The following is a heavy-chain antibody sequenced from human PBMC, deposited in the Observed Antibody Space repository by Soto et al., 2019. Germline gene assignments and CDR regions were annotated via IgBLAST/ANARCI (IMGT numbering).Heavy chain of an antibody. Sequence: GGSLRLSCAASGFTFSSYSMKWVRQAPGKGLEWVSSISSSSSYIYYADSVKGRFTISRDNAKNSLYLQMNSLRAEDTAVYYCAGREVAGTAEYYYYGMDVWGQGTTVTVSS. D-gene: IGHD6-19*01. J-gene: IGHJ6*02. V-gene: IGHV3-21*01. CDR3: AGREVAGTAEYYYYGMDV. CDR2: ISSSSSYI. CDR1: GFTFSSYS.